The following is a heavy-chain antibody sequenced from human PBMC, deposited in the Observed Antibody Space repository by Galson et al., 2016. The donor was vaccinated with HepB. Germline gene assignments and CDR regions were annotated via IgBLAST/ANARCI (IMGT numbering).Heavy chain of an antibody. D-gene: IGHD2-21*01. J-gene: IGHJ3*02. CDR2: IYPGDSDT. CDR1: GYTFTNYW. CDR3: ARSQQIVVMSASDAFDI. Sequence: QSGAEVKKPGESLKISCKGSGYTFTNYWIGWVRQMPGKGLEWMGIIYPGDSDTRYSPSFQGQVTISADKPISTAYLQWSSLRASDTAMYYCARSQQIVVMSASDAFDIWGQGTLVTVSS. V-gene: IGHV5-51*01.